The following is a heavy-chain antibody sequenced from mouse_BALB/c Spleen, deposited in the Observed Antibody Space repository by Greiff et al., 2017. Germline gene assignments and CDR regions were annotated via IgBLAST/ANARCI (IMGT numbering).Heavy chain of an antibody. CDR3: ARDSHYYGSSGNLNY. CDR2: INSNGGST. J-gene: IGHJ2*01. D-gene: IGHD1-1*01. Sequence: EVQLVESGGGLVQPGGSLKLSCAASGFTFSSYGMSWVRQTPDKRLELVATINSNGGSTYYPDSVKGRLTISRDNATNTLYLQMSSLKSEDTAMYYCARDSHYYGSSGNLNYWGQGTTLTVSS. V-gene: IGHV5-6-3*01. CDR1: GFTFSSYG.